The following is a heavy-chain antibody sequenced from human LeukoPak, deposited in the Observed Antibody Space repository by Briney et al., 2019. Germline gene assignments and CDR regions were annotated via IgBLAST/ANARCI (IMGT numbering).Heavy chain of an antibody. CDR2: ISSNGGST. CDR3: ARVRAGYDY. CDR1: GFTFSSYA. D-gene: IGHD3-10*01. Sequence: PGGSLRLSCAASGFTFSSYAMHWVRQAPGKGLEYVSAISSNGGSTYYANSVKGRFTISRDNSKNTLYLQMGSLRAEDMAVYYCARVRAGYDYWGQGTLVTVSS. J-gene: IGHJ4*02. V-gene: IGHV3-64*01.